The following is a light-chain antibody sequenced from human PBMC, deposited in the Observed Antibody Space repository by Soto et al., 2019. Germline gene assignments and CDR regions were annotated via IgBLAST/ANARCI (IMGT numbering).Light chain of an antibody. V-gene: IGKV1-5*03. J-gene: IGKJ5*01. CDR2: KAS. CDR1: QSISSW. CDR3: QQYESYSVT. Sequence: DIQMTQSPSTLSASVGDRVTITCRASQSISSWLAWYQQKPGKAPNLLIYKASSLESGVPSRFSGSVSGTEFTLTISSLQPDDFATYYCQQYESYSVTFGQGTRLEIK.